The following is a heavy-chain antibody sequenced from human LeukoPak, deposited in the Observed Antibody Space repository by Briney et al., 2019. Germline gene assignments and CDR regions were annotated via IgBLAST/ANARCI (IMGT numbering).Heavy chain of an antibody. Sequence: GGSLRLSCATSGSTFSSYGMHWVRQAPGKGLEWVAVISYDGSNKYYADSVKGRFTISRDDAKNMLFLQMNSLRAEDTAVYYCVRGGPSTWSWGQGTLVTVSS. CDR1: GSTFSSYG. D-gene: IGHD2-15*01. CDR3: VRGGPSTWS. CDR2: ISYDGSNK. V-gene: IGHV3-30*12. J-gene: IGHJ5*02.